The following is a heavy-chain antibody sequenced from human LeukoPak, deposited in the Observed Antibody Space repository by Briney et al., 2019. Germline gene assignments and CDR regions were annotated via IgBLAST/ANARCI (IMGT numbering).Heavy chain of an antibody. J-gene: IGHJ5*02. Sequence: PGGSLRLSCAASGFTLSYYWMHWVRQAPGKGLVCVSCINGDGSSTNYADSVKGRITISRDNAKNTLYLEMNSLRAEDTAVYYCTRDPRNKGFDPWGQGTLVTVSS. CDR2: INGDGSST. D-gene: IGHD1/OR15-1a*01. CDR3: TRDPRNKGFDP. V-gene: IGHV3-74*01. CDR1: GFTLSYYW.